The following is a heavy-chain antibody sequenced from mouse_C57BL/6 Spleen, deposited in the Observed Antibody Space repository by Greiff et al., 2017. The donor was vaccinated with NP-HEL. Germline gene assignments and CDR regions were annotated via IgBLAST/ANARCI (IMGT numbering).Heavy chain of an antibody. Sequence: EVQRVESGGGLVKPGGSLKLSCAASGFTFSSYTMSWVRQPPEKRLEWVATISGGGGNTYYPASVKGRFTISRDNAKNTLYLQMSSLRSEDTALYYCARQEDTALTGTMDYWGQGTSVTVSS. CDR2: ISGGGGNT. CDR3: ARQEDTALTGTMDY. D-gene: IGHD4-1*01. CDR1: GFTFSSYT. V-gene: IGHV5-9*01. J-gene: IGHJ4*01.